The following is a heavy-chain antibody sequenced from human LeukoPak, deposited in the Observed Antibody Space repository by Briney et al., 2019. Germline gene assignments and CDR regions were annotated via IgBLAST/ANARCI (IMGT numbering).Heavy chain of an antibody. CDR1: GFTFRDHY. V-gene: IGHV3-11*04. Sequence: PGGSLRLSCAASGFTFRDHYMSWIRQAPGEGLEWVSYISNDGTTINYADSVKGRFTVSRDNAKNSMYLQMNSLRVEDTAVYYCVRTARLSDYWGQGTLVTVSS. CDR3: VRTARLSDY. J-gene: IGHJ4*02. D-gene: IGHD6-6*01. CDR2: ISNDGTTI.